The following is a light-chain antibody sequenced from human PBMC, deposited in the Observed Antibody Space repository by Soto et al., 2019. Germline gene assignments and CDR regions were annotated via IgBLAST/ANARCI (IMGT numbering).Light chain of an antibody. CDR3: QHYNKWPWT. Sequence: ETVMTQSPATLSVPPGERATLSCRASHSVGSTLAWYQQKPGQAPRLLMYDTSTRATGIPARFSGSGSGTEFNLTIRGKQCNDVAVYYCQHYNKWPWTGGQGTKVDIK. V-gene: IGKV3-15*01. J-gene: IGKJ1*01. CDR1: HSVGST. CDR2: DTS.